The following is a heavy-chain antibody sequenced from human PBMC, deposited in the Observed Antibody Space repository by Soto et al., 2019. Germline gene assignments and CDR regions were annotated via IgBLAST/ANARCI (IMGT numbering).Heavy chain of an antibody. CDR1: GGSISSGGYY. CDR3: ARARGYSTNWFDP. D-gene: IGHD5-18*01. V-gene: IGHV4-31*03. J-gene: IGHJ5*02. CDR2: IYYSGGT. Sequence: TSETLSLTCTVSGGSISSGGYYWSWIRQHPGKGLEWIGYIYYSGGTYYNPSLKSRVTISVDTSKNQFSLKLSSVTAADTAVYYCARARGYSTNWFDPWGQGTLVTVSS.